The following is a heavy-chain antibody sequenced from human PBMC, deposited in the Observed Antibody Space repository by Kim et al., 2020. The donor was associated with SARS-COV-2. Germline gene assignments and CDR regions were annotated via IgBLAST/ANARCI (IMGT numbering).Heavy chain of an antibody. CDR1: GFTFSNAW. CDR3: TTAPVYDFWSGYYPDFDY. CDR2: IKSKTDGGTT. D-gene: IGHD3-3*01. J-gene: IGHJ4*02. Sequence: GGSLRLSCAASGFTFSNAWMSWVRQAPGKGLEWVGRIKSKTDGGTTDYAAPVKGRFTISRDDSKNTLYLQMNSLKTEDTAVYYCTTAPVYDFWSGYYPDFDYWGQGTLVTVSS. V-gene: IGHV3-15*01.